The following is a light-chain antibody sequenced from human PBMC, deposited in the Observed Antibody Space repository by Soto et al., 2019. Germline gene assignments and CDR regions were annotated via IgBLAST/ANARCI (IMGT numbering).Light chain of an antibody. V-gene: IGKV1-5*03. J-gene: IGKJ1*01. Sequence: DIQMTQSPSTLSASVGDRVTITCRASQSISTWLAWYQQKPGKAPKLLIYTASNLEGGVPSRFSGSGSGTEFTLTISSLQPEDFATYYCQQLNSYPRTFGQGTKVDI. CDR3: QQLNSYPRT. CDR1: QSISTW. CDR2: TAS.